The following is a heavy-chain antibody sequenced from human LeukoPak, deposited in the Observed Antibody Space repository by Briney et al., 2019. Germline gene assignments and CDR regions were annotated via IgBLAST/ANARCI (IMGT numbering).Heavy chain of an antibody. CDR3: ARGLWLSLGAFDI. CDR1: GGSFSGYY. V-gene: IGHV4-34*01. J-gene: IGHJ3*02. CDR2: INHSGST. D-gene: IGHD5-12*01. Sequence: SETLSLTCAVYGGSFSGYYWSWIRQPPGKGLEWIGEINHSGSTNYNPSLMSRVTISVDTSKNQFSLKLSSVTAADTAVYYCARGLWLSLGAFDIWGQGTMVTVSS.